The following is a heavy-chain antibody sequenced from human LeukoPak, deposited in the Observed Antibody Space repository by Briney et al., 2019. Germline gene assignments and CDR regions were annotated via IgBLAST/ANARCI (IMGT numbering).Heavy chain of an antibody. J-gene: IGHJ4*02. CDR1: GDSVSTSY. D-gene: IGHD6-13*01. V-gene: IGHV4-59*02. CDR2: IYYSGRT. Sequence: SETLSLTCTVSGDSVSTSYWSWIRQPPGKGLEWIGYIYYSGRTIYNPSLKSRVTISVDTSMAVDTSKIQVSLNLASVTAADTAVYYCARDIAATGSLDCWGQGTLVTVSS. CDR3: ARDIAATGSLDC.